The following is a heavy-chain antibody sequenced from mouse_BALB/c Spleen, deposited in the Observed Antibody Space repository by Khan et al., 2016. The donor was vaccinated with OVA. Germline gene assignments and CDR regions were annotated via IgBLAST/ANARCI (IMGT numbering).Heavy chain of an antibody. D-gene: IGHD2-2*01. J-gene: IGHJ3*01. Sequence: QVQLQQSGAELMKPGASMKISCKATGYTFSSYWIEWVKQRPGHGLEWIGDIFPGSGNTNFNEKFRDKATFTADSSSNTAYMQLSSLTSEDSAVYYCARGGYGGFAYWGQGTLVTVSA. CDR1: GYTFSSYW. CDR3: ARGGYGGFAY. CDR2: IFPGSGNT. V-gene: IGHV1-9*01.